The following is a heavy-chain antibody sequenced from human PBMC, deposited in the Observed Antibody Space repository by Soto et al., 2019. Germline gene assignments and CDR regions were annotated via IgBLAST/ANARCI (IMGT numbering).Heavy chain of an antibody. CDR3: AKDYGFGELLSDY. CDR2: ISGSGGST. V-gene: IGHV3-23*01. J-gene: IGHJ4*02. D-gene: IGHD3-10*01. Sequence: PGGSLRLSCAASGFTFISYAMSWVRQAPGKGLEWVSAISGSGGSTYYADSVKGRFTISRDNSKNTLYLQMNSLRAEDTAVYYCAKDYGFGELLSDYWGQGTLVTVSS. CDR1: GFTFISYA.